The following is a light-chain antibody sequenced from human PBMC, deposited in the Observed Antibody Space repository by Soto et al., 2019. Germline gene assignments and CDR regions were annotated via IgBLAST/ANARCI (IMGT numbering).Light chain of an antibody. CDR3: QQYGSSPT. CDR2: GAS. Sequence: EIVLRQSPNTLSLSPGERATLSCWASESVSSSYLAWYQQKPGQAPRLLIYGASSRATGIPDRFSGSGSGTDFTLTISRLEPEDFAVYYCQQYGSSPTFGQGTKVDIK. V-gene: IGKV3-20*01. J-gene: IGKJ1*01. CDR1: ESVSSSY.